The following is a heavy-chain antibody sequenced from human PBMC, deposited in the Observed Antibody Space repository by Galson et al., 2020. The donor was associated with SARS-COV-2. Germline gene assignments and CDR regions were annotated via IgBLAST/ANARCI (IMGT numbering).Heavy chain of an antibody. CDR2: IYYSGST. J-gene: IGHJ4*02. D-gene: IGHD3-3*02. Sequence: SETLSLTCTVSGGSISSSSYYWGWIRQPPGKGLEWIGSIYYSGSTYYNPSLKSRVTISVDTSKNQFSLKLSSVTAADTAVYYCARLGSISVAFDYWGQGTLVTVSS. CDR3: ARLGSISVAFDY. V-gene: IGHV4-39*01. CDR1: GGSISSSSYY.